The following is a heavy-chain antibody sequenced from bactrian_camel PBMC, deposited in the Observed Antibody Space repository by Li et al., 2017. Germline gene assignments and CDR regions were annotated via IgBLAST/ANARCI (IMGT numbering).Heavy chain of an antibody. CDR2: IDNLAAS. CDR3: AAAPYCSVRL. Sequence: VQLVESGGGSNSVQAGGSLRLSRAGSGYTYSRYCMGWFRQAPGKEREWVASIDNLAASTYTDAVKGRFTISLDNAKTTAYLQMNSLKPDYTANYLCAAAPYCSVRLVGVGDPGHRL. V-gene: IGHV3S53*01. J-gene: IGHJ4*01. D-gene: IGHD1*01. CDR1: GYTYSRYC.